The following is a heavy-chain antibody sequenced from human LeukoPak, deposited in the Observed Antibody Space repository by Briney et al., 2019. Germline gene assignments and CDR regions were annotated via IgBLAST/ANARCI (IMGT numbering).Heavy chain of an antibody. J-gene: IGHJ4*02. CDR3: ARFDGGFDS. CDR2: IIKMSGHI. CDR1: GFTFKSFV. V-gene: IGHV3-21*05. D-gene: IGHD3-9*01. Sequence: GRSLRLSCAASGFTFKSFVMGWVRQAPGRGLEWVAYIIKMSGHIYHTDSVEGRFTTPRHNATHPVDWQMNNLRVEDQAIYFCARFDGGFDSWGQGTLVTVSS.